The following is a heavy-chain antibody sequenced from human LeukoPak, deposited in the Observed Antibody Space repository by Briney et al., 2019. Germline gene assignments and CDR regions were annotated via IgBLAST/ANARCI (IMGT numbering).Heavy chain of an antibody. V-gene: IGHV4-34*01. CDR2: INHSGST. Sequence: SETLSLTCAVSGGSFSGYYWSWVRHPPRKGLEWIGEINHSGSTNSNPSLKSRVTISVDTSKNQFSLKLRPVTAADTAVYYCARAGYCSSSSCYLNYWGQGTLVTVSS. CDR3: ARAGYCSSSSCYLNY. J-gene: IGHJ4*02. CDR1: GGSFSGYY. D-gene: IGHD2-2*01.